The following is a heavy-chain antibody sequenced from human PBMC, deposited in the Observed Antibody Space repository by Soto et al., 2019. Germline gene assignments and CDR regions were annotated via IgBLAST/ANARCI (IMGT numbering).Heavy chain of an antibody. CDR3: ARDSLGTETTSWLDP. V-gene: IGHV1-18*01. Sequence: QVQLVQSGGEVKNPGASVKVSCKASGYTFTNYGISWVRQAPGQGLEWMGWISAYNGDTNYAQKFQGRATMTTDTSTSTAYMELRSLRPDDTAVYYCARDSLGTETTSWLDPWGQGTLVTVSS. CDR2: ISAYNGDT. CDR1: GYTFTNYG. D-gene: IGHD5-18*01. J-gene: IGHJ5*02.